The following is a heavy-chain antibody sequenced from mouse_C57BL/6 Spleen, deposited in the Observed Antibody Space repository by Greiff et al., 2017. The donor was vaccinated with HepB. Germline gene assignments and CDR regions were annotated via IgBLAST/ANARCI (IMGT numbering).Heavy chain of an antibody. Sequence: VQLQQSGPELVKPGASVKISCKASGYTFTDYYMNWVKQSHGKSLEWIGDINPNNGGTSYNQKFKGKATLTVDKSSSTAYMALRSLTSEDSAVYDCARAEIYYGNFFAYWGQGTLVTVSA. J-gene: IGHJ3*01. CDR3: ARAEIYYGNFFAY. V-gene: IGHV1-26*01. CDR2: INPNNGGT. D-gene: IGHD2-1*01. CDR1: GYTFTDYY.